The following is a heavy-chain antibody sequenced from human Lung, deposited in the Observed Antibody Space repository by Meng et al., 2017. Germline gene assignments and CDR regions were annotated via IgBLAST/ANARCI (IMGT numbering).Heavy chain of an antibody. CDR1: GFTFMSYA. CDR3: ASGYYLLDAFDI. J-gene: IGHJ3*02. V-gene: IGHV3-30*04. D-gene: IGHD2/OR15-2a*01. CDR2: ISYDGSNK. Sequence: QGVLVEGGGGVGEPGRSLRLSCAASGFTFMSYAMHWVRQAPGKGLEWVAVISYDGSNKYYADSVKGRFTISRDNSKNTLYLQMNSLRAEDTAVYYCASGYYLLDAFDIWGQGTMVTVSS.